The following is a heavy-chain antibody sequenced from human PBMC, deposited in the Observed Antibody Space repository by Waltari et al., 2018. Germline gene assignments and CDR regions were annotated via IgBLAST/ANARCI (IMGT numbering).Heavy chain of an antibody. Sequence: QVRLQESGPGLVKPSETLSLTCPVSAASISSSYWSWIRQPPGKGLEWIAHIYFSGSTSYNPSRKSLVAISGDTSKKQCSLRLSSVTAADTAVYYCARGDTSNWFASYFDFWGQGILVSVSS. CDR1: AASISSSY. CDR2: IYFSGST. V-gene: IGHV4-59*01. CDR3: ARGDTSNWFASYFDF. D-gene: IGHD3-10*01. J-gene: IGHJ4*02.